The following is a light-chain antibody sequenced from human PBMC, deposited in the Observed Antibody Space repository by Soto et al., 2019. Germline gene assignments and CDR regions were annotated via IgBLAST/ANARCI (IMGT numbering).Light chain of an antibody. J-gene: IGKJ1*01. CDR3: QQSSNWPWT. Sequence: EIVLTQSPATLSLSPGERATLSCRASQSVSSYLAWYQQKPGQAPRLLIYDASNRPNGIPARFSGSGSGTDFTLTISSLEPEDFAIYYCQQSSNWPWTFGQGTKVEIK. CDR1: QSVSSY. CDR2: DAS. V-gene: IGKV3-11*01.